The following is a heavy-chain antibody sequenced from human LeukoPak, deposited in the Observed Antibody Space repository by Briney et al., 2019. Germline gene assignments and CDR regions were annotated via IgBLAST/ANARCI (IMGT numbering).Heavy chain of an antibody. Sequence: ASVKVSCKASGYTFTSYGISWVRQAPGQGLEWMGRINPNTGGTNYAQKFQGRVAMTRDTSISTAYLDLSSLTSDDTAVYYCARDSVLGAKWGQGTLVTVS. V-gene: IGHV1-2*06. D-gene: IGHD1-26*01. CDR2: INPNTGGT. J-gene: IGHJ4*02. CDR3: ARDSVLGAK. CDR1: GYTFTSYG.